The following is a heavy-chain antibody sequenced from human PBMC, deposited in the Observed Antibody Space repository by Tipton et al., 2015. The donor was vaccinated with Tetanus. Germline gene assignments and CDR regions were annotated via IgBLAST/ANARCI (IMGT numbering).Heavy chain of an antibody. J-gene: IGHJ4*02. CDR2: SWYDGTDK. CDR3: AREADCSGGSCFSGDFDT. V-gene: IGHV3-33*01. Sequence: CAASGFIFSSYGIHWVRQAPGKGLEWVAASWYDGTDKYYADSVKGRFTISRDNSKNTLYLQMNSLRAEDTALYYCAREADCSGGSCFSGDFDTWGQGTQVTVSS. D-gene: IGHD2-15*01. CDR1: GFIFSSYG.